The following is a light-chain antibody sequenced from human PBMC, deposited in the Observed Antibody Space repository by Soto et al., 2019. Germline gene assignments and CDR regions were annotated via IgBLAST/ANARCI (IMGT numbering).Light chain of an antibody. V-gene: IGKV1-39*01. CDR1: QSISSY. CDR2: AAS. CDR3: QQSYNART. Sequence: DIQMTQSPSSLSASVGDRVTITCRARQSISSYLNSYQQKPGKAPKLLIYAASSLHSGVPSRFSGSGSGTDFTLTISSLQPEDSAIYYCQQSYNARTFGQGTKVEIK. J-gene: IGKJ1*01.